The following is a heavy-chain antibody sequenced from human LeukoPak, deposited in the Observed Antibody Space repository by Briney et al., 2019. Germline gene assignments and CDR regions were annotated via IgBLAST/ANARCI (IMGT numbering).Heavy chain of an antibody. CDR1: GFTFNVYN. Sequence: GGSLRLSCAASGFTFNVYNMNWVRQAPGKGLEWVSFISSRSTYMYYADSVRGRFTISRDNANNSLFLQMTSLRVEDTAVYYCLRRRGKGVAGNCYFDLGGGAPLFIVSS. CDR2: ISSRSTYM. CDR3: LRRRGKGVAGNCYFDL. V-gene: IGHV3-21*01. J-gene: IGHJ2*01. D-gene: IGHD6-19*01.